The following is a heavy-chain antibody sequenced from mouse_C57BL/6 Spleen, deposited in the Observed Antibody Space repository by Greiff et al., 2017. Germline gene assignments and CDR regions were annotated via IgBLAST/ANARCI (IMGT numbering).Heavy chain of an antibody. Sequence: VQLPQSGAELVKPGASVKISCTASGSSFSSYWMTWVRPSPGKGLAWLGQICPGDGDTNYNGKFKGKATLTADKSSSTAYMQLSSLTSEDSAVYFCARSGDSNYYFDYWGKGTTLTVSS. V-gene: IGHV1-80*01. CDR3: ARSGDSNYYFDY. D-gene: IGHD2-5*01. J-gene: IGHJ2*01. CDR1: GSSFSSYW. CDR2: ICPGDGDT.